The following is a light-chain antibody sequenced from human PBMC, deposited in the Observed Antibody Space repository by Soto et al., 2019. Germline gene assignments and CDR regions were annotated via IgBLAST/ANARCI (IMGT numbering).Light chain of an antibody. V-gene: IGKV1-27*01. CDR1: QGISNY. J-gene: IGKJ3*01. Sequence: DIQMTQSPSSLSASVGDRVTITCRASQGISNYIAWYQQKPGKAPTLLIYAASTLQSGVPSRFSGSGSGTDFTLTINRLQPEDVATYSCQKYRSVPLFGPGTTVDIK. CDR2: AAS. CDR3: QKYRSVPL.